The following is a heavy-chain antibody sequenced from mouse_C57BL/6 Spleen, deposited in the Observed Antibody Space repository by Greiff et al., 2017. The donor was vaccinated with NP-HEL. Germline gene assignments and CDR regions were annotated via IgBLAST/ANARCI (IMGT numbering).Heavy chain of an antibody. J-gene: IGHJ4*01. D-gene: IGHD4-1*02. CDR3: ARGGRQLRLDYALDY. V-gene: IGHV1-63*01. CDR1: GYTFTNYW. CDR2: IYPGGGYT. Sequence: QVQLKQSGAELVRPGTSVKMSCKASGYTFTNYWIGWAKQRPGHGLEWIGDIYPGGGYTNYNEKFKGKATLTADKSSSTAYMQFSRLTSEDAAIYYCARGGRQLRLDYALDYWGQGTSVTGSS.